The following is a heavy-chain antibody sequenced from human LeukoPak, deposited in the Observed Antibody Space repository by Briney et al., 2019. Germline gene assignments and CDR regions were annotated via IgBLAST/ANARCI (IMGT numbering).Heavy chain of an antibody. D-gene: IGHD3-22*01. CDR2: ISSSGSTI. J-gene: IGHJ3*02. V-gene: IGHV3-11*04. CDR1: GFTFSDYY. Sequence: GGSLSLSCAASGFTFSDYYMSWIRQAPGKGLAWVSYISSSGSTIYYADSVKGRFTISRDNAKNSLYLQMNSLRAEDTAVYYCARDWRDSSGKFPNDAFDIWGQGTMVTVSS. CDR3: ARDWRDSSGKFPNDAFDI.